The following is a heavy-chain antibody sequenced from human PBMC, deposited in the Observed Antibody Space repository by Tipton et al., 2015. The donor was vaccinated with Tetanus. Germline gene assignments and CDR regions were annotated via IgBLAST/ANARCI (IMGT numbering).Heavy chain of an antibody. CDR2: ISPGDSDT. J-gene: IGHJ4*02. CDR3: ARQKGY. CDR1: GYRFTDYW. V-gene: IGHV5-51*01. Sequence: QLVQSGAEVYKPGESLKISCKGSGYRFTDYWIGWVRQMPGQGLEWMGSISPGDSDTRYNPSFQGPVTMSADKSITTAYLQWSSLKASDTAMYYCARQKGYWGQGTLVTVSS.